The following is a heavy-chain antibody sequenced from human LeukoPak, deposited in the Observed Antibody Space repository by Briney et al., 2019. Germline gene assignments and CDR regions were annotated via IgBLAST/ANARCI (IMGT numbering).Heavy chain of an antibody. CDR2: IIPIFGTA. CDR3: AGDRGLYCSSTSCHSAYYYYMDV. CDR1: GGTFSSYA. V-gene: IGHV1-69*13. J-gene: IGHJ6*03. D-gene: IGHD2-2*01. Sequence: SVKVSCKASGGTFSSYAISWVRQAPGQGLEWMGGIIPIFGTANYAQKFQGRVTITADESTSTAYMELSSLRSEDTAVYYCAGDRGLYCSSTSCHSAYYYYMDVWGKGTTVTVSS.